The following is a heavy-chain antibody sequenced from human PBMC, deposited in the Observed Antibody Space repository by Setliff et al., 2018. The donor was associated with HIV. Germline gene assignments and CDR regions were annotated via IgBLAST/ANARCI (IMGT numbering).Heavy chain of an antibody. V-gene: IGHV3-21*01. CDR3: ARVEPGGSQAFDI. D-gene: IGHD3-10*01. J-gene: IGHJ3*02. CDR2: ITSNTDYI. Sequence: PGGSLRLSCAASGFTFSNYWMHWVRQAPGKGLEWVSSITSNTDYISYADSVKGRFTISRDNAKNSLYLQMNSLRAEDTAVYYCARVEPGGSQAFDIWGQGTMVTVSS. CDR1: GFTFSNYW.